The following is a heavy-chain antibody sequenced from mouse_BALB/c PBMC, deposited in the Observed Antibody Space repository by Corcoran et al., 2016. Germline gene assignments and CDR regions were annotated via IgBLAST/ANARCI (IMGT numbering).Heavy chain of an antibody. J-gene: IGHJ1*01. CDR2: IDPANGNT. V-gene: IGHV14-3*02. Sequence: EVQLQQSGAELVKPGASVKLSCTASGFNIKDTYMHWVKQRPEQGLEWIGRIDPANGNTKYDPKFQGKATITADTSSNTAYLQLSSLTSEDTAVYYGARWDWYCDVRGAGTTVTVSS. CDR1: GFNIKDTY. CDR3: ARWDWYCDV.